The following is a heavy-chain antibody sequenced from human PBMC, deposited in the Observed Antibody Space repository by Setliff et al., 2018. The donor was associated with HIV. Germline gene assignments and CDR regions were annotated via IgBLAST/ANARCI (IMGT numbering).Heavy chain of an antibody. D-gene: IGHD1-20*01. V-gene: IGHV4-61*09. Sequence: PSETLSLTCTVSGGSISSGSYYWSWIRQPAGKGLEWIGDIFTSATTNFNYNPSLKSRVTMSIDTSKNQFSLKLSSVTAADTAVYYCARDGRYNWGGNWFDPWGQGTLVTVSS. J-gene: IGHJ5*02. CDR1: GGSISSGSYY. CDR3: ARDGRYNWGGNWFDP. CDR2: IFTSATTNF.